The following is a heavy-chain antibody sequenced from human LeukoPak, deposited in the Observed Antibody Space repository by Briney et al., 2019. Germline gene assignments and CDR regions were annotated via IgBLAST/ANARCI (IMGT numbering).Heavy chain of an antibody. V-gene: IGHV3-23*01. CDR2: ISGGGGST. J-gene: IGHJ4*02. CDR1: GFTFSSYA. D-gene: IGHD1-26*01. Sequence: GGSLRLSCAASGFTFSSYAMSWVRQAPGKGLEWVSAISGGGGSTYYADSVKGRFTISRDNSKNTLFLLMNSLRAEDTAVYYCAKGGLSGSYYGGPDSWGRGTLVTVSS. CDR3: AKGGLSGSYYGGPDS.